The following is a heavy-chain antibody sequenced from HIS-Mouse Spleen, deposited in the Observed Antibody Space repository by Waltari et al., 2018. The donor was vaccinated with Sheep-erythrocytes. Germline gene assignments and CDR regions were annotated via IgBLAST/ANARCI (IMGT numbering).Heavy chain of an antibody. CDR3: SSSSWYEYFDY. D-gene: IGHD6-13*01. CDR2: IYHSGST. J-gene: IGHJ4*02. V-gene: IGHV4-38-2*01. Sequence: WIGSIYHSGSTYYNPSLKSRVTISVDTSKNQFSLKLSSVTAADTAVYYCSSSSWYEYFDYWGQGTLVTVSS.